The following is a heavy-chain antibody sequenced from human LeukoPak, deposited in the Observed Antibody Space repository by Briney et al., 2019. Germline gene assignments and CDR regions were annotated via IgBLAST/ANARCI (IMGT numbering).Heavy chain of an antibody. V-gene: IGHV3-64*01. CDR3: AKDVMYYYDSSGYPEDDAFDI. CDR1: GFTFSSYA. Sequence: GGSLRLSCAASGFTFSSYAMHWVRQAPGKGLEYVSAISSNGDATYYANSVEGRFTISRDNSKNALYLQMNSLRAEDTAVYYCAKDVMYYYDSSGYPEDDAFDIWGQGTMVTVSS. J-gene: IGHJ3*02. CDR2: ISSNGDAT. D-gene: IGHD3-22*01.